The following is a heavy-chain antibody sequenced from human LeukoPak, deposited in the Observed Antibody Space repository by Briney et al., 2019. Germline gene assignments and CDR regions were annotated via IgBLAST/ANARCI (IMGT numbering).Heavy chain of an antibody. V-gene: IGHV1-46*01. CDR1: GYTFTNFY. Sequence: ASVKLSCKASGYTFTNFYIHWLRQAPGQGLEWMAIINPSGGSTTYAQKFQGRVTMTRDTSTNTVYMELSSLRSEDTAVYYCARAPVGGTLDSVDYWGQGTLVTVSS. CDR2: INPSGGST. CDR3: ARAPVGGTLDSVDY. J-gene: IGHJ4*02. D-gene: IGHD1-26*01.